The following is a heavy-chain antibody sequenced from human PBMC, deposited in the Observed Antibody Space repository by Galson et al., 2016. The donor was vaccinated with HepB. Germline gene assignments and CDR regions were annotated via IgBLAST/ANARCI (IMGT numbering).Heavy chain of an antibody. Sequence: SLRLSCAGSGFTFSTYAMNWVRQAPGKGLEWVSGIGGRGGTTYYADSVEGRFTISRDNSKNTLYLQMKSLRAEDTAVYYCAKSTLGVTLESYYYGMDVWGQGTTVTVSS. CDR1: GFTFSTYA. J-gene: IGHJ6*02. CDR2: IGGRGGTT. D-gene: IGHD2-21*02. CDR3: AKSTLGVTLESYYYGMDV. V-gene: IGHV3-23*01.